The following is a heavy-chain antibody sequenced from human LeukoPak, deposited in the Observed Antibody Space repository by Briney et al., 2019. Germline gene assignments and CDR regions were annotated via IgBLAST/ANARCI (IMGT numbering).Heavy chain of an antibody. CDR3: ARDGAVADMMGALDY. V-gene: IGHV3-33*01. CDR2: IWYDGSNK. CDR1: GFTFSSYG. J-gene: IGHJ4*02. Sequence: GRSLRLSCAASGFTFSSYGMHWVRQAPGKGLEWVAVIWYDGSNKYYADSVKGRFTISRDNSKNTLYLQMNSLRAEDTAVYYCARDGAVADMMGALDYWGQGTLVTVSS. D-gene: IGHD6-19*01.